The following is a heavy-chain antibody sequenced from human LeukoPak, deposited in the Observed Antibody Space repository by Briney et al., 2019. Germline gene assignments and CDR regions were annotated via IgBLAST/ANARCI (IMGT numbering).Heavy chain of an antibody. Sequence: GESLKISCKGSGYSFTSYWIGWVRQMPGKGLEWMGIIYPGDSDTRYSPSFQGQVTISADKSISTAYLQWSSPKASDTAMYYCARPQGYCSSTSCGGLDAFDIWGQGTMVTVSS. J-gene: IGHJ3*02. V-gene: IGHV5-51*01. CDR2: IYPGDSDT. CDR3: ARPQGYCSSTSCGGLDAFDI. CDR1: GYSFTSYW. D-gene: IGHD2-2*01.